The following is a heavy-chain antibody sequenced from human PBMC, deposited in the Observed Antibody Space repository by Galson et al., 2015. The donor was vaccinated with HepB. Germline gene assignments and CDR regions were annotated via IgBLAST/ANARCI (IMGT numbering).Heavy chain of an antibody. Sequence: TLSLTCTVSGGSISSGSYYWRWIRQPAGKGLEWIGRIYTSGSTNYNPSLKSRVTMSVDTSKNQFSLKLSSVTAADTAVYYCARDKYSSSWYGMVVWGQGTLVTVSS. CDR1: GGSISSGSYY. V-gene: IGHV4-61*02. CDR3: ARDKYSSSWYGMVV. D-gene: IGHD6-13*01. J-gene: IGHJ4*02. CDR2: IYTSGST.